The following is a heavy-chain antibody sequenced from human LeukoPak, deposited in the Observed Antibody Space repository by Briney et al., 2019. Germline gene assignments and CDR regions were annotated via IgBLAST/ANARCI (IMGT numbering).Heavy chain of an antibody. J-gene: IGHJ6*02. D-gene: IGHD5-24*01. CDR2: ISAYNGNT. Sequence: ASVKVSCKASGYTFTSYGISWVRQAPGQGLEWMGWISAYNGNTNYAQKLQGRVTMTTDTSTSTAYTELRSLRSDDTAVYYCARGRGHRWLLPGPYYGMDVWGQGTTVTVSS. V-gene: IGHV1-18*01. CDR1: GYTFTSYG. CDR3: ARGRGHRWLLPGPYYGMDV.